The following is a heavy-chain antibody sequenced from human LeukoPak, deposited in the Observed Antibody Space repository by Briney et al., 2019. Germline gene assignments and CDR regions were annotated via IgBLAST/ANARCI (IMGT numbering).Heavy chain of an antibody. CDR2: ISSSRSYI. V-gene: IGHV3-21*04. D-gene: IGHD5-12*01. J-gene: IGHJ4*02. CDR3: ARGAPVATTSFDY. CDR1: GFTFSSYS. Sequence: GGSLRLSCAASGFTFSSYSINWVRQAPGEGLEWVSSISSSRSYIYYADSVKGRFTISRDNAKNSLYLQMNSLRAEDTAVYYCARGAPVATTSFDYWGQGTLVTVSS.